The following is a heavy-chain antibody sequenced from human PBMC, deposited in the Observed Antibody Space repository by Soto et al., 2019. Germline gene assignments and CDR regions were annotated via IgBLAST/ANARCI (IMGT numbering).Heavy chain of an antibody. Sequence: GESLKISFKGSGYSFTSYLICWVRQMPGKGLEWMGIIYPGDSDTRYSPSFQGQVTISADKSISTAYLQWSSLKASDDAMYYCARQWELVGSNAFDIWGQGKMVTVSS. J-gene: IGHJ3*02. D-gene: IGHD1-26*01. CDR1: GYSFTSYL. CDR3: ARQWELVGSNAFDI. CDR2: IYPGDSDT. V-gene: IGHV5-51*01.